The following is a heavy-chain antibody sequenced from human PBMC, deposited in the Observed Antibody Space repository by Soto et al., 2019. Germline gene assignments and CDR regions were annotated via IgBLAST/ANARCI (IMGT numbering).Heavy chain of an antibody. Sequence: SETLSLTCAGYGGSFSGYYWSWIRQPPGKGLEWIGEINHSGSTNYNPSLKSRVTISVDTSKNQFSLKLSSVTAADTAVYYCARGLGVAVAGPPFDYWGQGTLVTGSS. V-gene: IGHV4-34*01. CDR3: ARGLGVAVAGPPFDY. CDR1: GGSFSGYY. CDR2: INHSGST. D-gene: IGHD6-19*01. J-gene: IGHJ4*02.